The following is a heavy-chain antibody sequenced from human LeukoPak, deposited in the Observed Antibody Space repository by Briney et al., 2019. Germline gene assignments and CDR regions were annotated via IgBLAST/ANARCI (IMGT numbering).Heavy chain of an antibody. CDR3: ARAKRNGFDI. J-gene: IGHJ3*02. CDR1: GFTLSSYW. V-gene: IGHV3-48*01. CDR2: ISSSSSTI. Sequence: GGSLRLSCVVSGFTLSSYWMSWVRQAPGKGLEWVSYISSSSSTIYYADSVKGRFTTSRDNAKNSLYLQMNSLRAEDTAVYYCARAKRNGFDIWGQGTMVTVSS.